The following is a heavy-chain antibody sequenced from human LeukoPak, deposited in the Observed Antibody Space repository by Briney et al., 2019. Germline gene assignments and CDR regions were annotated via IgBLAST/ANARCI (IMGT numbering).Heavy chain of an antibody. CDR2: IYHSGST. V-gene: IGHV4-4*02. D-gene: IGHD6-19*01. CDR3: ARESLRQQWLVRREEYYYMDV. J-gene: IGHJ6*03. CDR1: GGSISSSNW. Sequence: PSETLSLTCAVSGGSISSSNWWSWVRQPPGKGLEWIGEIYHSGSTNYNPSLKSRVTISVDKSKNQFSLKLSSVTAADTAVYYCARESLRQQWLVRREEYYYMDVWGKGTTVTISS.